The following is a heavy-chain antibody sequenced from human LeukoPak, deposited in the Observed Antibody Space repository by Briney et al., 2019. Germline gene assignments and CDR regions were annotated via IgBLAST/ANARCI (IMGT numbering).Heavy chain of an antibody. D-gene: IGHD6-19*01. J-gene: IGHJ4*02. CDR3: AKSRLYSSGSADY. CDR1: GFTFSAFG. CDR2: ISSDGNNK. Sequence: GGSLRLSCAASGFTFSAFGMHWVRQAPGKGLEWVAVISSDGNNKYYTDSVKGRFTISRDNSKNTLYMQMNSLRAEDTAVYFCAKSRLYSSGSADYWGQGTLVTVSS. V-gene: IGHV3-30*18.